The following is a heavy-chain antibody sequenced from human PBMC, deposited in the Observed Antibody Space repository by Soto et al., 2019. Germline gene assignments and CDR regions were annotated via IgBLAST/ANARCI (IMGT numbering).Heavy chain of an antibody. V-gene: IGHV4-59*01. D-gene: IGHD1-26*01. J-gene: IGHJ4*02. Sequence: SETLSLTCTVSGGSINNYYWSWIRQPPGKGLEWIGYIYYTGTANYNPSLKSRVAMSVDTSKSQFSLRLSSVTAADTAVYYCATVGGSSSPPLYWGQGTLVTVSS. CDR2: IYYTGTA. CDR1: GGSINNYY. CDR3: ATVGGSSSPPLY.